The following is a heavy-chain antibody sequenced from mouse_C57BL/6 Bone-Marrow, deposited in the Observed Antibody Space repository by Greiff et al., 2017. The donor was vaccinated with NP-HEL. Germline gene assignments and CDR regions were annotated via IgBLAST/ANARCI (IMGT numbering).Heavy chain of an antibody. CDR2: IDPSDSET. Sequence: QVQLQQPGAALVRPGSSVKLSCKASGYTFTSYWMHWVKQRPIQGLEWIGNIDPSDSETHYNQKFKDKATLTVDKSSSTAYMQLSSLTSEDSAVYYCARRLRYYYAMDYWGQGTSVTVSS. J-gene: IGHJ4*01. CDR1: GYTFTSYW. CDR3: ARRLRYYYAMDY. V-gene: IGHV1-52*01. D-gene: IGHD2-2*01.